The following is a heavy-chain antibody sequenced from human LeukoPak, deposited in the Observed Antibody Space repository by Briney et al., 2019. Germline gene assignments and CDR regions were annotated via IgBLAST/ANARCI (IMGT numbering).Heavy chain of an antibody. J-gene: IGHJ5*02. CDR3: ARVYCSSTSCWFDP. D-gene: IGHD2-2*01. V-gene: IGHV4-61*02. Sequence: QVQLQESGPGLVKPSQTLSLTCTVSGGSISSGSYYWSWIRQPAGTGLEWFGRIYTSGSTNYNPSLKSRVTISVDTSKNQFSLKLSSVTAADTAVYYCARVYCSSTSCWFDPWGQRTLVTVSS. CDR1: GGSISSGSYY. CDR2: IYTSGST.